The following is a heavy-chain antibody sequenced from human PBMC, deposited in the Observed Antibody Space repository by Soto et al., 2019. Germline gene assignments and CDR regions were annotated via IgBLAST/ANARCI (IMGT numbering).Heavy chain of an antibody. CDR3: ARYKGYGDPRLGSWYYYYMDV. J-gene: IGHJ6*03. Sequence: EVQLVESGGGLVKPGGSLRLSCAASGFTFSSYSMNWVRQAPGKGLEWVSSISSSSSYIYYADSVKGRFTISRDNAKNSLYLQMNSLRAEDTAVYYCARYKGYGDPRLGSWYYYYMDVWGKGTTVTVSS. CDR2: ISSSSSYI. D-gene: IGHD4-17*01. CDR1: GFTFSSYS. V-gene: IGHV3-21*01.